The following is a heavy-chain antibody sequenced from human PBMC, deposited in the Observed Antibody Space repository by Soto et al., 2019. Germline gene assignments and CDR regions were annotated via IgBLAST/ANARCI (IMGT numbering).Heavy chain of an antibody. CDR2: IFSNDEK. CDR1: GFSLSNARMG. CDR3: ARIPGLVLPDSYAFDI. V-gene: IGHV2-26*01. D-gene: IGHD2-2*01. J-gene: IGHJ3*02. Sequence: QVTLKESGPVLVKPTETLTLTCTVSGFSLSNARMGVSWIRQPPGKALEWLAHIFSNDEKSYSTSLKSRLTISKDTSKSQVVLTMTNMDPVDTATYYCARIPGLVLPDSYAFDIWGQGTMVTVSS.